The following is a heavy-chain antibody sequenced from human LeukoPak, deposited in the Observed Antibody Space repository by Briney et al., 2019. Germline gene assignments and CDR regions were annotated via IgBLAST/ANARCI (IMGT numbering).Heavy chain of an antibody. V-gene: IGHV3-74*03. J-gene: IGHJ4*02. D-gene: IGHD2-2*01. CDR3: ARDWYHAIGY. CDR1: GFTFSSTW. CDR2: ITSDGSST. Sequence: GGSLRLSCAASGFTFSSTWLHWVRQPPGQGLVWVARITSDGSSTAYAESVKGRFTISRDNAKNTLYLQMNSLRAEDTAVYYCARDWYHAIGYWGQGTLVTVSS.